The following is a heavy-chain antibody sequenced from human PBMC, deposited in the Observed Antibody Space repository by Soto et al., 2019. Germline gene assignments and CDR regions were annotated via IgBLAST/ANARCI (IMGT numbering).Heavy chain of an antibody. CDR2: IIPIFGTA. CDR3: ARGGYYGSGSIGGMDV. J-gene: IGHJ6*02. V-gene: IGHV1-69*13. CDR1: GGTFSSYA. D-gene: IGHD3-10*01. Sequence: SVKVSCKASGGTFSSYAISWVRQAPGQGLEWMGGIIPIFGTANYAQKFQGRVTITADESTSTAYMELSSLRSEDTAVYYCARGGYYGSGSIGGMDVWGQGTTVTVS.